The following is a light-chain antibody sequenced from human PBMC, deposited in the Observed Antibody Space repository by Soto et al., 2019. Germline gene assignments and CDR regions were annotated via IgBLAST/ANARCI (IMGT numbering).Light chain of an antibody. CDR1: SSDVGGYNH. V-gene: IGLV2-14*01. CDR2: AVS. J-gene: IGLJ2*01. Sequence: QSVLTQPASVSGSPGLSITISCTGTSSDVGGYNHVSWYQHSPGKAPKLILFAVSDRPSGVSHRFSGSKSGNTASLTISGLQADDEADYYCCSYTSLSTVVFGGGTKLTVL. CDR3: CSYTSLSTVV.